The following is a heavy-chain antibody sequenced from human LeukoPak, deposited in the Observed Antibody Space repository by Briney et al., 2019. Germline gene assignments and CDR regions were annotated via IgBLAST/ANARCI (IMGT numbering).Heavy chain of an antibody. D-gene: IGHD6-13*01. CDR1: GYTFTSYD. CDR2: MNPNSGGT. V-gene: IGHV1-2*02. Sequence: ASVTVSCKASGYTFTSYDINWVRQAPGQGLEWMGWMNPNSGGTNYAQKFQGRVTMTRDTSISTAYMELSRLRSDDTAVYYCARDYNRYSSSWATTRIFRHWGQGTLVTVSS. CDR3: ARDYNRYSSSWATTRIFRH. J-gene: IGHJ1*01.